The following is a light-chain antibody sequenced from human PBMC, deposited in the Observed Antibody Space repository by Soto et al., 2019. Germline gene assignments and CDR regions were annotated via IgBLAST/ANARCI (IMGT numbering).Light chain of an antibody. J-gene: IGKJ1*01. CDR2: KAS. CDR1: QTISSW. CDR3: QHYSSYSEA. Sequence: DIQMTQSPSTLSGSVGDRVTITCRASQTISSWLAWYQQKPGQAPKLLIYKASTLTSGVPSRFSGSGSGTEFTLTISSLQPDDFATYYCQHYSSYSEAFGQGTKVELK. V-gene: IGKV1-5*03.